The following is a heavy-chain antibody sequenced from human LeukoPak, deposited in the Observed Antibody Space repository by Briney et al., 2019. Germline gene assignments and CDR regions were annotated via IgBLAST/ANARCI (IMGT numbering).Heavy chain of an antibody. CDR2: IYYSGST. V-gene: IGHV4-59*11. D-gene: IGHD6-13*01. CDR3: ARATGSSSWSVPYWYFDL. CDR1: GGSISSHY. Sequence: SETLSLTCTVSGGSISSHYWSWIRQPPGKGLEWIGYIYYSGSTNYNPSLKSRVTISVDTSKNQFSLKLSSVTAADTAVYYCARATGSSSWSVPYWYFDLWGRGTLVTVSS. J-gene: IGHJ2*01.